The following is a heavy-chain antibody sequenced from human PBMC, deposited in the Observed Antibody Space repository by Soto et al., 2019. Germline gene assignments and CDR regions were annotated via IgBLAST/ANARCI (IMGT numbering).Heavy chain of an antibody. CDR2: IYYSGST. J-gene: IGHJ1*01. D-gene: IGHD3-3*01. V-gene: IGHV4-39*01. Sequence: SETKSLTCTVTGDSISSRSYYWGWIRQPPGKGLEWIGSIYYSGSTYNNPSLRSRVSMSIDTSKDQFSLKLKSVTAADTALYFCARQRYSVAPQASFGVWGPGSLVTVSS. CDR1: GDSISSRSYY. CDR3: ARQRYSVAPQASFGV.